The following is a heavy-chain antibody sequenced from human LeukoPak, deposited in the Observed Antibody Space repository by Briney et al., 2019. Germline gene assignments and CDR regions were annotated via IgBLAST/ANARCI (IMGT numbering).Heavy chain of an antibody. D-gene: IGHD3-10*01. Sequence: PSETLSLTCTVSGGSISSGGYYWSWIRQHPGKGLEWIGYIYYSGSTYYNPSLKSRVTISVDTSKNQFSLKLSSVTAADTAVYYCARDRVVRGVISGNWFDPWGQGTLVTVSS. CDR2: IYYSGST. CDR1: GGSISSGGYY. CDR3: ARDRVVRGVISGNWFDP. V-gene: IGHV4-31*03. J-gene: IGHJ5*02.